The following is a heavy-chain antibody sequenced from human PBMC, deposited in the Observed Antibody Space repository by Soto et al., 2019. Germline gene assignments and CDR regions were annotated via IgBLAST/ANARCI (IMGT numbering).Heavy chain of an antibody. CDR1: GFTFSNAW. V-gene: IGHV3-15*01. CDR3: TTEGLLWFGDAFDI. Sequence: PGGSLRVSWAAAGFTFSNAWMSWVRQAPGKGLEWVGRIKSKTDGGTTDYAAPVKGRFTISRDDSKNTLYLQMNSLKTEDTAVYYCTTEGLLWFGDAFDIWGQGTMVTVSS. D-gene: IGHD3-10*01. J-gene: IGHJ3*02. CDR2: IKSKTDGGTT.